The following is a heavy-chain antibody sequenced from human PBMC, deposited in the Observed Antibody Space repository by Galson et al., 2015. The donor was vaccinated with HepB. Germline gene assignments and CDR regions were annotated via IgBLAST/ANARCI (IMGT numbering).Heavy chain of an antibody. J-gene: IGHJ4*02. V-gene: IGHV1-69*13. CDR3: ASEEYGSGSYYNTAPLDY. CDR2: IIPIFGTA. Sequence: SVKVSCKASGGTFSSYAISWVRQAPGQGLEWMGGIIPIFGTANYAQKFQGRVTITADESTSTAYMELSSLRSEDTAVYYCASEEYGSGSYYNTAPLDYWGQGTLVTVSS. D-gene: IGHD3-10*01. CDR1: GGTFSSYA.